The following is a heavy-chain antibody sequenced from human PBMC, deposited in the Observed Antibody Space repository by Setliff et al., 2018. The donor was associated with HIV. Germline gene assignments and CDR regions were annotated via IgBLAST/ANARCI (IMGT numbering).Heavy chain of an antibody. J-gene: IGHJ4*02. D-gene: IGHD2-2*02. CDR2: IYTSGST. Sequence: PSETLSLTCTASGGSISTYYWTWIRQPPGKGLEWIGYIYTSGSTSYNPSLKSRLTISLDTSKNQFSLKLSSVTAADTAVYYCAQQERYCTSADCYRYFNYWGQGTQVTVSS. CDR1: GGSISTYY. V-gene: IGHV4-4*09. CDR3: AQQERYCTSADCYRYFNY.